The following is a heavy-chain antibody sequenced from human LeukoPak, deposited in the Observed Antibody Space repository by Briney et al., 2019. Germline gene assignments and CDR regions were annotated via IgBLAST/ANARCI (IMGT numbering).Heavy chain of an antibody. CDR2: IYYSGST. CDR1: GGSISSSSYY. Sequence: PSETLSLTCTVSGGSISSSSYYWSWIRQPPGKGLEWIGYIYYSGSTNYNPSLKGRVTISVDTSKNQFSLKLSSVTAADTAAYYCARTTEGGYTYDYFYYMDVWGKGTTVTISS. V-gene: IGHV4-61*01. CDR3: ARTTEGGYTYDYFYYMDV. J-gene: IGHJ6*03. D-gene: IGHD5-18*01.